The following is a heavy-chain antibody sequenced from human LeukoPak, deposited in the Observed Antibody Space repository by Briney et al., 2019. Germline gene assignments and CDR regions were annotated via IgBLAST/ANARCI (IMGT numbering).Heavy chain of an antibody. V-gene: IGHV3-43*01. CDR1: GFTFDDYS. CDR2: ISGNGAIT. D-gene: IGHD3-10*01. J-gene: IGHJ3*01. Sequence: PGGSLRLSCSASGFTFDDYSMHWVRQVPGRGLEWVSLISGNGAITYYADSVKGRFTVFRDNSKNTVDLQMDSLRGDDSALYYCAKGVDFYASGSLFSPFYVWGQGTTVTVPS. CDR3: AKGVDFYASGSLFSPFYV.